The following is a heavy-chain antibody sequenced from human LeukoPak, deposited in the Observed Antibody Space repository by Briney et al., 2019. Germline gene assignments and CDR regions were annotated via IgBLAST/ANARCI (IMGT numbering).Heavy chain of an antibody. Sequence: SETLSLTCTVSGGSISNYYWSWIRQPAGKGLEWIGRIYTSGTTHYNPSLKSRVTMSVDTSKNQFSLKLTSVTAADTAVYYCTRGGTDALSYWGQGTLVTVSS. J-gene: IGHJ4*02. D-gene: IGHD3-16*01. CDR1: GGSISNYY. CDR3: TRGGTDALSY. V-gene: IGHV4-4*07. CDR2: IYTSGTT.